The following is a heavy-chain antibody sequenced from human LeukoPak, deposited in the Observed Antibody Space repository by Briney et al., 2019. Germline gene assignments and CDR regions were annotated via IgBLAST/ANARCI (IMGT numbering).Heavy chain of an antibody. V-gene: IGHV1-18*01. Sequence: PWASVKVSCKASGGTFSSYAISWVRQAPGQGLEWMGWISAYNGNTNYAQKLQGRVTMTTDTSTSTAYMELRSLRSDDTAVYYCARRQKYSSGYGGGWSNYYYYYMDVWGKGTTVTVSS. CDR1: GGTFSSYA. J-gene: IGHJ6*03. CDR2: ISAYNGNT. CDR3: ARRQKYSSGYGGGWSNYYYYYMDV. D-gene: IGHD6-19*01.